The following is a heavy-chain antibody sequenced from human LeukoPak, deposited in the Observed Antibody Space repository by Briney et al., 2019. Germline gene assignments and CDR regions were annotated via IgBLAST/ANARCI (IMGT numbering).Heavy chain of an antibody. CDR1: GASISSSSYY. Sequence: SETLSLTCTVSGASISSSSYYWGWIRQPPGKGLEWIASISYSGSTYYNPSLKSRVTISVDTSKNQFSLKLSSVTAADTAVYYCASKPGIAVAGLDYWGQGTLVTVSS. V-gene: IGHV4-39*01. CDR3: ASKPGIAVAGLDY. J-gene: IGHJ4*02. CDR2: ISYSGST. D-gene: IGHD6-19*01.